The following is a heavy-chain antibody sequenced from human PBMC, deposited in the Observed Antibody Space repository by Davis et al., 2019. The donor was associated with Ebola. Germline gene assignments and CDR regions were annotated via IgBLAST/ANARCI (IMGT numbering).Heavy chain of an antibody. CDR2: ISSRSNYI. J-gene: IGHJ4*02. V-gene: IGHV3-21*01. Sequence: PGGSLRLSCAASGFTFSDYNMNWVRQAPGKGLEWVSSISSRSNYIYYADSLKGRFTISRDNAKNSVYLQMNSLRAEDTAVYYCARDSGIFGDYYFDSWGQGTLVTVSS. D-gene: IGHD3-10*02. CDR1: GFTFSDYN. CDR3: ARDSGIFGDYYFDS.